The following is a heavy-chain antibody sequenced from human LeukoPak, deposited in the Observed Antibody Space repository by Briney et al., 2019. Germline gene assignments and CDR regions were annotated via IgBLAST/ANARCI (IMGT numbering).Heavy chain of an antibody. CDR3: ASRDKGFYYGMNV. V-gene: IGHV3-66*01. Sequence: GGSLRLSCAASRFTVSINYMSWVRHTPGKGLEWVSLINTGGSTDYADSVKRRFTISRDNSENTLYLQMNSLRAEDTAVYYCASRDKGFYYGMNVWGQGTTVTVSS. D-gene: IGHD5-24*01. CDR1: RFTVSINY. J-gene: IGHJ6*02. CDR2: INTGGST.